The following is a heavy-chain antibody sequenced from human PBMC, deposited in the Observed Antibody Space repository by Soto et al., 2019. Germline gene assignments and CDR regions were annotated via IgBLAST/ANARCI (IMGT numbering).Heavy chain of an antibody. CDR1: GGSITPYY. D-gene: IGHD1-26*01. Sequence: KPSETLSLTCTVSGGSITPYYWSWIRQPPGKGLEWIGYVYYSGSINYNPSLRSRVTMSVDTSKNQFSLKLNSVTAADTAVYHCARHVGNSPPGSWGQGTLVTVSS. J-gene: IGHJ4*02. CDR2: VYYSGSI. V-gene: IGHV4-59*08. CDR3: ARHVGNSPPGS.